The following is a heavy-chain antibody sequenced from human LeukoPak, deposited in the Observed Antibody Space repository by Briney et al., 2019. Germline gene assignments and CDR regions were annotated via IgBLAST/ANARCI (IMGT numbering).Heavy chain of an antibody. CDR1: GGSISSYY. Sequence: PSETLSLTCTVSGGSISSYYWSWIRQPPGKGLEWIGYIYYSGSTNYNPSLKSRVTISVDTSKNQFSLKLSSVTAADTAVYYCARWNSSSWYYFDYWGQGTLVTVSS. CDR3: ARWNSSSWYYFDY. V-gene: IGHV4-59*01. J-gene: IGHJ4*02. D-gene: IGHD6-13*01. CDR2: IYYSGST.